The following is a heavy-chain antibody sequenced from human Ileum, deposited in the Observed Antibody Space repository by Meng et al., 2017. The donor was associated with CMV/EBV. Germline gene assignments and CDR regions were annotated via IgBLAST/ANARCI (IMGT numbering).Heavy chain of an antibody. CDR2: IYYSGST. D-gene: IGHD1-1*01. V-gene: IGHV4-30-4*01. CDR3: ASGSPQLGYV. Sequence: QGQLQESGPGLLQPSPTLSLTCTVSGGSISSGDYYWSWIRQPPGKGLEWIGYIYYSGSTYYNPSLKSRVTISADTSKNQFSLKLNSVTAADTAVYYCASGSPQLGYVWGQGTLVTVSS. CDR1: GGSISSGDYY. J-gene: IGHJ4*02.